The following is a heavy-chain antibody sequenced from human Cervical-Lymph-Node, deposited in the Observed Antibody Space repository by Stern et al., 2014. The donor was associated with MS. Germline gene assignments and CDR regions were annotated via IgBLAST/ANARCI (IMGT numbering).Heavy chain of an antibody. CDR2: IIPIFGTA. CDR1: GGTFSSYA. J-gene: IGHJ4*02. Sequence: QLVQSGAEVKKPGSSVKVSCKASGGTFSSYAIRWVRQAPGQGLEWMGGIIPIFGTANYAQKFQGRVTITADKSTSTAYMELSSLRSEDTAVYYCARGFMIPFGGVIVTRGFDYWGQGTLVTVSS. V-gene: IGHV1-69*06. D-gene: IGHD3-16*02. CDR3: ARGFMIPFGGVIVTRGFDY.